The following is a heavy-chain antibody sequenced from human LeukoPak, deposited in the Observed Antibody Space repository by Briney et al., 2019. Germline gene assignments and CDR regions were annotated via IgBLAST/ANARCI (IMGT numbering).Heavy chain of an antibody. J-gene: IGHJ4*02. CDR2: INPNSGGT. CDR3: ARDLTPPPATGTGGVFDY. D-gene: IGHD6-13*01. CDR1: GYTFTGYY. Sequence: ASVKVSCKASGYTFTGYYMHWVRQAPGQGLEWMGWINPNSGGTNYAQKFQGWVTVTRDTSISTAYMELSRLRSDDTAVYYCARDLTPPPATGTGGVFDYWGQGTLVTVSS. V-gene: IGHV1-2*04.